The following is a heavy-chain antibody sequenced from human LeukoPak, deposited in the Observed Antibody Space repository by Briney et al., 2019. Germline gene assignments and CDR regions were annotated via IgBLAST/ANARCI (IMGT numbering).Heavy chain of an antibody. CDR3: ARVSGSSSWYTYYYFDY. D-gene: IGHD6-13*01. CDR2: IYYSGST. V-gene: IGHV4-59*07. CDR1: GRSIHIYY. J-gene: IGHJ4*02. Sequence: SDTLSLTCTVSGRSIHIYYWSWIPHPPGKGLEWLVYIYYSGSTNYNPSLKSRVTISVDTSKNQFSLKLSSVTAADTAVYYCARVSGSSSWYTYYYFDYWGQGTLVTVSS.